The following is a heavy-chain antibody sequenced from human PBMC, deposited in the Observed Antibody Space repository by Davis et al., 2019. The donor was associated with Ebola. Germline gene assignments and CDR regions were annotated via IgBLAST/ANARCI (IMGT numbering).Heavy chain of an antibody. V-gene: IGHV3-73*01. Sequence: GESLKISCAASGFTFSGSAMHWVRQASGKGLEWVGRIRSKANSYATAYAASVKGRFTISRDDSKNTAYLQMNSLKTEDTAVYYCTSRRGGGNSNYWGQGTLVTVSS. CDR1: GFTFSGSA. CDR2: IRSKANSYAT. J-gene: IGHJ4*02. D-gene: IGHD4-23*01. CDR3: TSRRGGGNSNY.